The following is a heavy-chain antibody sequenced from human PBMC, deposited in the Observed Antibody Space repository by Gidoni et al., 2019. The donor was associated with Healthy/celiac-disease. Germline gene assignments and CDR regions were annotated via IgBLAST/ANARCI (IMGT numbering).Heavy chain of an antibody. CDR3: ARVTVTTYHFDY. CDR1: GGSISSSSYY. D-gene: IGHD4-4*01. V-gene: IGHV4-39*07. CDR2: IYYSGST. J-gene: IGHJ4*02. Sequence: QLQLQESGPGLVQPSETLSLTCTVSGGSISSSSYYWGWIRQPPGKGLEWIGSIYYSGSTYYNPSLKSRVTISVDTSKNQFSLKLSSVTAADTAVYYCARVTVTTYHFDYWGQGTLVTVSS.